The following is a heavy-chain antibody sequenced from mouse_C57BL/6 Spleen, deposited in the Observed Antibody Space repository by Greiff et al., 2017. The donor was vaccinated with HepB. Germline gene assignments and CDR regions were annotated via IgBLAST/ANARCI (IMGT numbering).Heavy chain of an antibody. CDR2: IDPETGGT. J-gene: IGHJ2*01. CDR3: TRSPAYYSKGYYFDY. CDR1: GYTFTDYE. D-gene: IGHD2-5*01. V-gene: IGHV1-15*01. Sequence: QVQLQQSGAELVRPGASVTLSCKASGYTFTDYEMHWVKQTPVHGLEWIGAIDPETGGTAYNQKFKGKAILTADKSSSTAYMELRSLTSEDSAVYYCTRSPAYYSKGYYFDYWGQGTTLTVSS.